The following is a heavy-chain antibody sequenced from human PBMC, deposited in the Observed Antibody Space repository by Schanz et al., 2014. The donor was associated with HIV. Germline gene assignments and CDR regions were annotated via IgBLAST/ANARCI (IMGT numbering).Heavy chain of an antibody. D-gene: IGHD2-2*01. V-gene: IGHV3-23*01. Sequence: EVQLLESGGGLVQPGGSLRLSCAASGFAFSNYAMSWVRQAPGKGLEWVSSITESGGRTYYADSVNGRFTISRDNSKNTLYLQMNSLGVEDTAVYFCARDGARTSHWGFWGQGTLVTVSS. J-gene: IGHJ4*02. CDR3: ARDGARTSHWGF. CDR1: GFAFSNYA. CDR2: ITESGGRT.